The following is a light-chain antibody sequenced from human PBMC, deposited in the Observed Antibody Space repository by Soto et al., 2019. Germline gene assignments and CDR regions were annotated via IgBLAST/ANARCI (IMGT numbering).Light chain of an antibody. CDR2: AAS. Sequence: VVTQSPATLSVSPGERATLSCLAIQNVYNYLAWYLHKPCQAPRLLISAASTMATGFPARFSGSGSGTEFTLPISSQQSEEFAVYYCQQYTSWPLTFGGGTQVEIK. J-gene: IGKJ4*01. CDR3: QQYTSWPLT. CDR1: QNVYNY. V-gene: IGKV3D-15*01.